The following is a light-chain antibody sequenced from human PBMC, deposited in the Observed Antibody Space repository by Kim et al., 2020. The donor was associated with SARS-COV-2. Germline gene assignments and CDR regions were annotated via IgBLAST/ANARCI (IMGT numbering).Light chain of an antibody. CDR2: GKN. CDR1: SLGNYY. J-gene: IGLJ2*01. Sequence: LGKTVRITCQGDSLGNYYASWYQQKPGQAPVLVIYGKNNRPSGIPDRFAGSNSGNTASLTITGAQAEDEADYYCNSRDSSGIHVVFGGGTQLTVL. V-gene: IGLV3-19*01. CDR3: NSRDSSGIHVV.